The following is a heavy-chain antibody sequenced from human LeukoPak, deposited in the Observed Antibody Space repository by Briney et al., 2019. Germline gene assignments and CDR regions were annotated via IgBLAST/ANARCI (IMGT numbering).Heavy chain of an antibody. Sequence: TSETLSLTCTVSGGSISRHYWSWIRQPPGKGLEWIGYIYYSGSTNYNPSLKSRVTISVDTSKNQFSLKLSSVTAADTAVYYCARTCSSGWWSYYHYYYMDVWGKGTTVTVSS. D-gene: IGHD6-19*01. J-gene: IGHJ6*03. CDR3: ARTCSSGWWSYYHYYYMDV. V-gene: IGHV4-59*11. CDR1: GGSISRHY. CDR2: IYYSGST.